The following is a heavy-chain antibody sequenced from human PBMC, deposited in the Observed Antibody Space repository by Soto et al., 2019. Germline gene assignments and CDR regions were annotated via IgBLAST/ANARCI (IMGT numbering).Heavy chain of an antibody. Sequence: GASVKVSCKVSGYTLTELSMHGVVQAALKGLDWMGGFDPEDGETIYAQKFQGRVTMTEDTSTDTAYMELSSLRSEDTAVYYCATADLYCGGDCYPDYWGQGTLVTVSS. D-gene: IGHD2-21*02. CDR1: GYTLTELS. CDR3: ATADLYCGGDCYPDY. V-gene: IGHV1-24*01. CDR2: FDPEDGET. J-gene: IGHJ4*02.